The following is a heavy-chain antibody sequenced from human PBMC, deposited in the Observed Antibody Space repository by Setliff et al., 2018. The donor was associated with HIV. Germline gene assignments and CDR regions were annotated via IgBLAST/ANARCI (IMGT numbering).Heavy chain of an antibody. J-gene: IGHJ3*02. CDR3: ARDREDDGDYVAFDI. Sequence: SETLSLTCAVSGYSITSGYYWGWIRQPPGKGLDWIGSIYHSGSTYYNPSLKSRVTISVDTSKNQFSLMLRSGTAADTAVYYCARDREDDGDYVAFDIWGQGTMVTVSS. CDR1: GYSITSGYY. D-gene: IGHD4-17*01. V-gene: IGHV4-38-2*02. CDR2: IYHSGST.